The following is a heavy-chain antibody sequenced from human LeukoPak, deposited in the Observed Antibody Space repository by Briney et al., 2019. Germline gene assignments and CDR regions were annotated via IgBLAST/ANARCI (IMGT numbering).Heavy chain of an antibody. CDR2: TYYTGKT. CDR3: ARGGCSDGSCFGGWFDP. CDR1: SDSMSSYY. J-gene: IGHJ5*02. D-gene: IGHD2-15*01. V-gene: IGHV4-59*01. Sequence: SGTLSLTCTVSSDSMSSYYWNWIRQPPGKGLEWIGYTYYTGKTNYNPSLKGRLSISIDMSNNQFSLRLSSVTAADTAVYYCARGGCSDGSCFGGWFDPWGQGTLVTVSS.